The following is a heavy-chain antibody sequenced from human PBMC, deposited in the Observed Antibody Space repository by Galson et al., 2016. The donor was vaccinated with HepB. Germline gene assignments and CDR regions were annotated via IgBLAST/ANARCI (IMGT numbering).Heavy chain of an antibody. CDR2: MSSDGTSK. J-gene: IGHJ3*01. Sequence: SLRLSCAASGFTFMSFGMHWVRQAPGKGLDWVAVMSSDGTSKYYSDSVKGRFTISRDNSKNILYLQMDSLRAEDTAVYYCAKDLSEGYDSLTGLGDALDFWGQGTTVTVSS. V-gene: IGHV3-30*18. D-gene: IGHD3-9*01. CDR1: GFTFMSFG. CDR3: AKDLSEGYDSLTGLGDALDF.